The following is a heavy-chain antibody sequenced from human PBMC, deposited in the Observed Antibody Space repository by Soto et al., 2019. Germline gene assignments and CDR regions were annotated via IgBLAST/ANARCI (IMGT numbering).Heavy chain of an antibody. CDR1: GFTFSSYA. Sequence: PGGSLRLSCAASGFTFSSYAMSWVRQAPGKGLEWVSAISGSGGSTYYADSVKGRFTISRDNSKNTLYLQMNSLRAEDTAVYYCAKDRLTMVRGVIITYYFDYWGQGTLVTVSS. J-gene: IGHJ4*02. V-gene: IGHV3-23*01. CDR2: ISGSGGST. CDR3: AKDRLTMVRGVIITYYFDY. D-gene: IGHD3-10*01.